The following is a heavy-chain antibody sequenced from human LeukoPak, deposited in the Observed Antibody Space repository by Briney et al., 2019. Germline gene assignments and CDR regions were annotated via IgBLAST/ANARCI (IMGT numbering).Heavy chain of an antibody. CDR3: AEDGDSSSWYRGGYYFDY. D-gene: IGHD6-13*01. V-gene: IGHV3-9*01. J-gene: IGHJ4*02. CDR2: ISWNSGSI. CDR1: GFTFYEYA. Sequence: GRSLRLSCAASGFTFYEYAMHWVRQAPGEGLEGVSGISWNSGSIGYADSVKGRFTISRDNAKNSLYLQMNSLRAEGTAFYYCAEDGDSSSWYRGGYYFDYWGQGTLVTVSS.